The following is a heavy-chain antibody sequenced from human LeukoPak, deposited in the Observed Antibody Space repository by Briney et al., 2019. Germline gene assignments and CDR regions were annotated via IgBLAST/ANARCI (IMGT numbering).Heavy chain of an antibody. CDR3: ARSITGTTSDTLGWFDP. CDR2: ISYDGSNK. Sequence: SLRLSCAASGFNFSSYAMHWVRQAPGKGLEWVALISYDGSNKYYADSVKGRFTISRDNSKNTLYLQMNSLRTEDTAVYYCARSITGTTSDTLGWFDPWGQGTLVTVSS. D-gene: IGHD1-20*01. J-gene: IGHJ5*02. V-gene: IGHV3-30*04. CDR1: GFNFSSYA.